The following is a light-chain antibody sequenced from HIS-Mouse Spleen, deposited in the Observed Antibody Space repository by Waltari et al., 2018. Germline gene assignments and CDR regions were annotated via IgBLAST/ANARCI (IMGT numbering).Light chain of an antibody. J-gene: IGKJ5*01. CDR3: MQGTHWPPIT. V-gene: IGKV2-30*01. Sequence: DVVMTQSPLSLPVTLGQPASISCRSSQSLVYSDGNTYLNWFQQRPGQSRRRLIYKVSNRDSGVPDRFSGSGSGTDFTLKISRVEAEDVGVYYCMQGTHWPPITFGQGTRLEIK. CDR2: KVS. CDR1: QSLVYSDGNTY.